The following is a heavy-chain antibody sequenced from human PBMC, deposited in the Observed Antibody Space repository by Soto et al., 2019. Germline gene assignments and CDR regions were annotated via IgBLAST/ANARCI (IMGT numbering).Heavy chain of an antibody. J-gene: IGHJ5*02. D-gene: IGHD3-9*01. CDR3: AGVTGLYNWFDP. V-gene: IGHV4-59*01. CDR1: AGSISSYY. Sequence: PSETLSLTCTVSAGSISSYYWSWIRQPPGKGLEWIGYIYYSGGTNYNPSLKSRVTISVDTSKNQFSLKLNSVTAADTAVYYCAGVTGLYNWFDPWGQGILVTVSS. CDR2: IYYSGGT.